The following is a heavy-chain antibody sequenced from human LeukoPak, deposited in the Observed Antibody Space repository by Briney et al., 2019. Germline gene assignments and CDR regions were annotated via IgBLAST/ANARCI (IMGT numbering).Heavy chain of an antibody. V-gene: IGHV3-72*01. J-gene: IGHJ4*02. CDR3: ARLYYDILTGYYSDY. CDR2: SRNKANSYTT. CDR1: GFTFSDHY. D-gene: IGHD3-9*01. Sequence: GSLRLSCAASGFTFSDHYMDWVRQAPGKGLEWVGRSRNKANSYTTEYAASVKGRFTISRDDSKNSLYLQMNSLKTEDTAVYYCARLYYDILTGYYSDYWGQGTLVTVSS.